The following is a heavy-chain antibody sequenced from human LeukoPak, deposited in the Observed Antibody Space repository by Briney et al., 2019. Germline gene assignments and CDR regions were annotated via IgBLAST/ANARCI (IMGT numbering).Heavy chain of an antibody. CDR2: ISSSGSTI. V-gene: IGHV3-48*03. Sequence: AGGSLRLSCAASGFTFSSCAMSWVRQAPGKGLEWVSYISSSGSTIYYADSVKGRFTISRDNAKNSLYLQMNSLRAEDTAVYYCARSSLYYGMDVWGQGTTVTVSS. CDR3: ARSSLYYGMDV. CDR1: GFTFSSCA. J-gene: IGHJ6*02.